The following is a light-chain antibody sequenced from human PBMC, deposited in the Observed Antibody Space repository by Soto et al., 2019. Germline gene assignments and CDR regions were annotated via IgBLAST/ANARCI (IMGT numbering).Light chain of an antibody. CDR3: SSYSSSSPRRG. J-gene: IGLJ2*01. V-gene: IGLV2-14*01. CDR1: SSDVGGYNS. CDR2: EVS. Sequence: QSALTQPASVSGSPGQSITISCTGTSSDVGGYNSVSWYQQYPGKAPKLMIYEVSNRPSGISTRFSGSKSGNTASLTISGLQAEDEADYYCSSYSSSSPRRGFGGGTKVTVL.